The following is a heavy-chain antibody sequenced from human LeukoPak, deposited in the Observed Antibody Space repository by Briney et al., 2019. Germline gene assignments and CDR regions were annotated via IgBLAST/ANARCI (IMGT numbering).Heavy chain of an antibody. D-gene: IGHD3-10*01. CDR3: AREDYSSGNPTIDT. J-gene: IGHJ5*02. CDR1: GFTFSRYA. V-gene: IGHV3-21*01. Sequence: GGSLRLSCAASGFTFSRYAMKWVRQAPGKGLEWVSCIGSSGSYMYYADSVKGRFTISRDNAKNSLYLQMDSLRAEDAAVYYCAREDYSSGNPTIDTWGQGTLVTVSS. CDR2: IGSSGSYM.